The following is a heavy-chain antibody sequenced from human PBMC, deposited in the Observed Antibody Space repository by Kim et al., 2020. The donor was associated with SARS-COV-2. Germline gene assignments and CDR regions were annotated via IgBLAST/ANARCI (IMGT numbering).Heavy chain of an antibody. CDR3: ARSGGAWAGLYN. D-gene: IGHD2-21*01. Sequence: SETLSLTCTVSGDSISPYFWSWIRQPPGKRLEWIVHIYYSGSTNYNPSLKSRVTMSLDTSKNQFSLKLSSVTAADTAAYYCARSGGAWAGLYNLGQGTLVIVSS. J-gene: IGHJ4*02. CDR1: GDSISPYF. V-gene: IGHV4-59*01. CDR2: IYYSGST.